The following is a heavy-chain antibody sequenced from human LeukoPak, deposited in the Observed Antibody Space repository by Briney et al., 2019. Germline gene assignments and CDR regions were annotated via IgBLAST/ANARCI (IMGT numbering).Heavy chain of an antibody. D-gene: IGHD6-13*01. V-gene: IGHV4-61*02. J-gene: IGHJ4*02. CDR1: GGSISNGSYY. CDR3: ARERSSSWFGNHDFDY. Sequence: SQTLSLTCTVSGGSISNGSYYWSWIRQPAGKGLEWIGRIYTSGSTNYNPSLKSRVTISVDTSKNQFSLKLSSVTAADTAVYYCARERSSSWFGNHDFDYWGQGTLVTVSS. CDR2: IYTSGST.